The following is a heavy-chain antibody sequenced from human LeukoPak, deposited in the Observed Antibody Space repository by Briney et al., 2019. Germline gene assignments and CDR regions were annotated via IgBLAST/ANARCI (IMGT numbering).Heavy chain of an antibody. J-gene: IGHJ6*03. V-gene: IGHV3-21*06. CDR3: ARYGDQPPYYYHYYMDV. CDR1: GFNVNSNY. Sequence: PGGSLRLSCAASGFNVNSNYMSWVRQAPGKGLEWVSSISGSTSYIYYADSVKGRFTISRDNAKNSLYLQMDSLRAEDTAVYYCARYGDQPPYYYHYYMDVWGKGTTVTISS. CDR2: ISGSTSYI. D-gene: IGHD4-17*01.